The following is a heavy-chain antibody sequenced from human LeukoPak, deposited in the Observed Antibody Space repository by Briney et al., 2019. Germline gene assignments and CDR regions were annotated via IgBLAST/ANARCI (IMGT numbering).Heavy chain of an antibody. D-gene: IGHD3-3*01. CDR1: GYTFTSYY. J-gene: IGHJ6*03. V-gene: IGHV1-46*01. CDR2: INPSGGST. Sequence: ASVKVSCKASGYTFTSYYMHWVRQAPGQGLEWMGIINPSGGSTSYAQKFQGRVTMTRDMSTSTVYMELSSLGSEDTAVYYCARVSYYDFWSGYYYYYYMDVWGKGTTVTVSS. CDR3: ARVSYYDFWSGYYYYYYMDV.